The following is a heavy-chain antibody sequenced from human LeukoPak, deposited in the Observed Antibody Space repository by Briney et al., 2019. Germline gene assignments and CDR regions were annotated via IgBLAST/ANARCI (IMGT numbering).Heavy chain of an antibody. J-gene: IGHJ3*02. V-gene: IGHV4-59*01. CDR1: GGSISSYY. D-gene: IGHD2-15*01. CDR2: IYYSGST. Sequence: SETLSLTCTVSGGSISSYYWSWIRQPPGKGLEWIGYIYYSGSTNYNPSLKSRVTISVDRSKNQFSLKLSSVTAADTAVYYCAREGCSGGSCTPFDIWGQGTMVTVSS. CDR3: AREGCSGGSCTPFDI.